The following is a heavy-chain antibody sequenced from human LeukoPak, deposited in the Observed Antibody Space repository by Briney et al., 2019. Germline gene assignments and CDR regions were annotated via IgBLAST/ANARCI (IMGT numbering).Heavy chain of an antibody. D-gene: IGHD5-18*01. CDR1: GYTFTGYY. CDR3: AGRPDTAIVAIFDY. V-gene: IGHV1-2*02. J-gene: IGHJ4*02. Sequence: ASVKVSCKASGYTFTGYYMHWVRQAPGQGLEWMGWINPNSGGTNYAQKFQGRVTMTRDTSISTAYMELSRLRSDDTAIYFCAGRPDTAIVAIFDYWGQGTLVTVSS. CDR2: INPNSGGT.